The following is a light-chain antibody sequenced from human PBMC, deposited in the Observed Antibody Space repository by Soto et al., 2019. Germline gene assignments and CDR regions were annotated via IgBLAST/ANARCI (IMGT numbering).Light chain of an antibody. V-gene: IGLV2-14*03. CDR3: SSYRSGSTYV. J-gene: IGLJ1*01. Sequence: QSALTQPASVSGSPGQSITISCTGTISDVGGYNYVSWYQHHPGKAPKLLIYDVSNRPSGISNRFSGSKSGNTASLTISGLQDEDEADYYCSSYRSGSTYVFGTGTKLTVL. CDR2: DVS. CDR1: ISDVGGYNY.